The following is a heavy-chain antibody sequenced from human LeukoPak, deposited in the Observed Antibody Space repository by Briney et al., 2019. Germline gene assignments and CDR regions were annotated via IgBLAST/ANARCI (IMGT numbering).Heavy chain of an antibody. CDR1: GYTFTSYD. J-gene: IGHJ4*02. V-gene: IGHV1-8*01. CDR3: ARGIAARPIDY. Sequence: ASVKVSCKASGYTFTSYDINWVRQATGQGLEWMGWMNANSGNTGYAQKFQGRVTMTRNTSISTAYMELSSLRSEGTAVYYCARGIAARPIDYWGQGTLVTVSS. D-gene: IGHD6-6*01. CDR2: MNANSGNT.